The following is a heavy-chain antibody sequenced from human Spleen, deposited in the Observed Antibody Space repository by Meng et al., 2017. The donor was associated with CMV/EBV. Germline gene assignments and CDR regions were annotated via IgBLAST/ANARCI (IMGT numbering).Heavy chain of an antibody. J-gene: IGHJ4*02. CDR1: GGSISSSSYY. D-gene: IGHD3-22*01. CDR2: IYYSGST. CDR3: TRVYDSSGYYYLRRGFDS. Sequence: SETLSLTCTVSGGSISSSSYYWGWIRQPPGKGPEWIGSIYYSGSTYYNPSLKSRVTISVDTSKTQFSLKLSSVTAADTAVYYCTRVYDSSGYYYLRRGFDSWGQGTLVTVSS. V-gene: IGHV4-39*01.